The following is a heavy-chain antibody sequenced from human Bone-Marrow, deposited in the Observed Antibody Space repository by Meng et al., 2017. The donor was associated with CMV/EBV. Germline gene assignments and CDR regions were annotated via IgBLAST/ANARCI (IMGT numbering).Heavy chain of an antibody. CDR3: TTIYCSSTSCYDY. J-gene: IGHJ4*02. V-gene: IGHV3-15*01. D-gene: IGHD2-2*01. CDR1: GFTFSNAW. CDR2: IKSKTDGGTT. Sequence: GGSLRLSCAASGFTFSNAWMSWVRQAPGKGLEWVGRIKSKTDGGTTDYAAPVKGRFTIARDDSKNTLYLQMNSLKTEDTAVYYCTTIYCSSTSCYDYWGQGTLVTVPS.